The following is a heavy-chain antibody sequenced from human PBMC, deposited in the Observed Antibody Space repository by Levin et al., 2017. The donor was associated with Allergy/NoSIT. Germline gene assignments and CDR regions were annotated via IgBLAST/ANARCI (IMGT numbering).Heavy chain of an antibody. J-gene: IGHJ4*02. CDR2: FDPEDGET. D-gene: IGHD3-9*01. V-gene: IGHV1-24*01. Sequence: ASVKVSCKVSGYTLTELSMHWVRQAPGKGLEWMGGFDPEDGETIYAQKFQGRVTITEDTSTDTAYMELSSLRSEDTAVYYCATDPSYDILTGDYWGQGTLVTVSS. CDR1: GYTLTELS. CDR3: ATDPSYDILTGDY.